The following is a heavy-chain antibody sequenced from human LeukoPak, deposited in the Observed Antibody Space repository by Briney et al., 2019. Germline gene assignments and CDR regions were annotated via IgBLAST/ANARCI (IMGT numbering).Heavy chain of an antibody. V-gene: IGHV1-46*01. Sequence: GASGKVSCKASGYTFTNNYLHWVRQAPGQGLEWMGMIYPRDGSTSYAQNFQGRVTVTRDTSTTTVHMELRGLRSEDTAVYYCARDQEGFDYWGQGTVVTVSS. J-gene: IGHJ4*02. CDR1: GYTFTNNY. CDR3: ARDQEGFDY. CDR2: IYPRDGST.